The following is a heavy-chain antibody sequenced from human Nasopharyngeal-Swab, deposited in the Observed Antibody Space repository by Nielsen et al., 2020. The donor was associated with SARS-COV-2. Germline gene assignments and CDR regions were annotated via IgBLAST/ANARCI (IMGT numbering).Heavy chain of an antibody. CDR2: IWYDGSNK. CDR1: GFTFSSYG. CDR3: ARDAYSSGWYGGWFDP. V-gene: IGHV3-33*01. Sequence: GGSLRLSCAASGFTFSSYGMHWVRQAPGKGLEWVAVIWYDGSNKYYADSVKGRFTISRDKSKNTLYLQMNSLRVEDTAVYYCARDAYSSGWYGGWFDPWGQGTLVTVSS. J-gene: IGHJ5*02. D-gene: IGHD6-19*01.